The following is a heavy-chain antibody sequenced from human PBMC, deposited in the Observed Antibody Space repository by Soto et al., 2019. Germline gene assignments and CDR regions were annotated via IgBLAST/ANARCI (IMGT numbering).Heavy chain of an antibody. CDR3: ARSQGSSTSLEIYYYYYYGMDV. CDR2: IIPSSGTA. J-gene: IGHJ6*02. CDR1: GGTFSSYA. D-gene: IGHD2-2*01. V-gene: IGHV1-69*01. Sequence: QVQLVQSGAEVKKPGSSVKVYCKASGGTFSSYAISWVRQAPRQGLEWMGGIIPSSGTANYAQQFQGRVTITADESTSTAYMELSSLRSEDTAVYYCARSQGSSTSLEIYYYYYYGMDVWGQGTTVTVSS.